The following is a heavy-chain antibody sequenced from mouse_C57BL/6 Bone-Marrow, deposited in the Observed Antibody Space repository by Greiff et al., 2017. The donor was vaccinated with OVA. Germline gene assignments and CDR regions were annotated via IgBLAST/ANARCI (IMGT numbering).Heavy chain of an antibody. CDR1: GYSITSGYY. CDR3: ARTYGYGSWFAY. D-gene: IGHD2-2*01. CDR2: ISYDGSN. V-gene: IGHV3-6*01. Sequence: EVKLQESGPGLVKPSQSLSLTCSVTGYSITSGYYWNWIRQFPGNKLEWMGYISYDGSNNYNPSLKNRISITRDTSKNQFFLKLNSVTTEDTATYYCARTYGYGSWFAYWGQGTLVTVSA. J-gene: IGHJ3*01.